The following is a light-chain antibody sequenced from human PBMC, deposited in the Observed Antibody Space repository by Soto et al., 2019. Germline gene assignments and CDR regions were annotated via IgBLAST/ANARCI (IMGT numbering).Light chain of an antibody. Sequence: AIQLTQSPSSLSASVGDSVTITCRASQGISSALAWYQQTPGRAPKLLIYDASTLASGVPSRFRGSRSGTDFTLTVSSLQPEDFATYYCQQFDDYPFTVGPGTKVDI. CDR1: QGISSA. CDR2: DAS. CDR3: QQFDDYPFT. V-gene: IGKV1D-13*01. J-gene: IGKJ3*01.